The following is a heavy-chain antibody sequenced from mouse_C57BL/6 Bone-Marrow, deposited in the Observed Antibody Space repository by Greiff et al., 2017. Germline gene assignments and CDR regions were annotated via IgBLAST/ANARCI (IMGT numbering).Heavy chain of an antibody. D-gene: IGHD2-3*01. CDR1: GYTFTSYT. CDR3: ARKGIYDGYLCWL. J-gene: IGHJ3*01. CDR2: INPSSGYT. V-gene: IGHV1-4*01. Sequence: QVQLQQSGAELARPGASVKMSCKASGYTFTSYTMHWVKQRPGQGLEWIGYINPSSGYTKYNQKFKDKATLTADKSSSTAYMQLSSLTSEDSAVYYCARKGIYDGYLCWLWGQGTLVTVSA.